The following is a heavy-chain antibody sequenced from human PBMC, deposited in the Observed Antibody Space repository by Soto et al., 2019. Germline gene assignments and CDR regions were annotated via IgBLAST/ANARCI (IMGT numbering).Heavy chain of an antibody. CDR2: IYTSGST. J-gene: IGHJ6*02. D-gene: IGHD1-26*01. V-gene: IGHV4-4*07. CDR3: ARDHRSRVGASSYYYYGMDV. CDR1: VGSISSYY. Sequence: PSETLSLTFTVSVGSISSYYWSWIRQPPGKGLECIGRIYTSGSTNYNPSLKSRVTMSVDTSKNQFSLKMSSVHAADTAVYYCARDHRSRVGASSYYYYGMDVWGQGATVTVSS.